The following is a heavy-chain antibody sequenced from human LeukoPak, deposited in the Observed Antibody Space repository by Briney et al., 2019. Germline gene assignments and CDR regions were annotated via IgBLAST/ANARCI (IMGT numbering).Heavy chain of an antibody. CDR3: ARETAYCSGGSCYGY. V-gene: IGHV3-30-3*01. J-gene: IGHJ4*02. Sequence: GGSLRLSCAASGFIFKKYWMNWVRQVPGKGLEWVAVISYDGSNKYYADSVKGRFTISRDNAKNSLYLQMNSLRAEDTAVYYCARETAYCSGGSCYGYWGQGTLVTVSS. CDR1: GFIFKKYW. CDR2: ISYDGSNK. D-gene: IGHD2-15*01.